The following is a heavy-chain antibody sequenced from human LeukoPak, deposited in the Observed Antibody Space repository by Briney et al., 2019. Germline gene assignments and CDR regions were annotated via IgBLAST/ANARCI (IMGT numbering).Heavy chain of an antibody. J-gene: IGHJ4*02. CDR3: ARGGVVATIGIDY. D-gene: IGHD5-12*01. V-gene: IGHV1-69*05. CDR1: GGTFSSYA. CDR2: IIPIFGTA. Sequence: SVKVSCKASGGTFSSYAISWVRQAPGQGLEWMGGIIPIFGTANYAQKFQGKVTITTDESTSTAYMELSSLRSEDTAVYYCARGGVVATIGIDYWGQGTLVTVSS.